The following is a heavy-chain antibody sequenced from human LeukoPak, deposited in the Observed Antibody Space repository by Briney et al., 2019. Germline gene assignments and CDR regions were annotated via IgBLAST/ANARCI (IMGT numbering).Heavy chain of an antibody. CDR1: GFTFSNYN. J-gene: IGHJ3*02. V-gene: IGHV3-48*02. CDR3: ARSVIAVAGYDAFDI. Sequence: SGGSLRLSCAASGFTFSNYNMNWVRQAPGKGLDWVSYISSRSFTIYYADSVKGRFTISRDNAKNSLCLEMNSLRDEDTAVYYCARSVIAVAGYDAFDIWGQGTVVTVSS. D-gene: IGHD6-19*01. CDR2: ISSRSFTI.